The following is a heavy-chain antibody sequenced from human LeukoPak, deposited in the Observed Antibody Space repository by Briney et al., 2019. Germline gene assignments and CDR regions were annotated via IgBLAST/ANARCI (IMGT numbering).Heavy chain of an antibody. D-gene: IGHD3-22*01. V-gene: IGHV3-21*01. CDR1: GFTFSSYS. J-gene: IGHJ4*02. CDR3: AREDYDSSGYRWYFDY. Sequence: GGSLRLSCAASGFTFSSYSMNWVRQAPGKGLEWVSSISSSSSYIYYADSVKGRFTISRDNAKNSLYLQMNSLRAEDTAVYYCAREDYDSSGYRWYFDYWGQGTLVTVSS. CDR2: ISSSSSYI.